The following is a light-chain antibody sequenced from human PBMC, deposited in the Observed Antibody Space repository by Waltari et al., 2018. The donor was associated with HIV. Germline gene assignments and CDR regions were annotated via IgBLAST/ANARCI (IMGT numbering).Light chain of an antibody. CDR3: QQYGSSPKFT. CDR2: GAS. Sequence: EIVLTQSPGTLPLSPGERAHLSCRASQSVSSSYLAWYQQKPGQAPRLLIYGASSRATGIPDRFSGSGSGTDFTLTISRLEPEDFAVYYCQQYGSSPKFTFGPGTKVDIK. J-gene: IGKJ3*01. V-gene: IGKV3-20*01. CDR1: QSVSSSY.